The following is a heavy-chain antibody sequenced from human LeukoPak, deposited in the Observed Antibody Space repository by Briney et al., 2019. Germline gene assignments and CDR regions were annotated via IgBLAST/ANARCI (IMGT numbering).Heavy chain of an antibody. V-gene: IGHV1-2*02. CDR3: ARDGSYDSSGYYQIDY. Sequence: ASVKVSCKASGYTFTGYYMHWVRQAPGQGLEWMGWINPNSGGTNYAQKFQGRVTMTRGTSISTAYMELSRLRSDDTAVYYCARDGSYDSSGYYQIDYWGQGTLVTVSS. D-gene: IGHD3-22*01. CDR2: INPNSGGT. J-gene: IGHJ4*02. CDR1: GYTFTGYY.